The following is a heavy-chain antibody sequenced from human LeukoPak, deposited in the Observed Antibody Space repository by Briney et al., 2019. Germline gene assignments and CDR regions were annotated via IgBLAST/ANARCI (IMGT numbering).Heavy chain of an antibody. CDR1: GFTFSGYG. CDR3: AKDWGYTTMVSYYFDY. D-gene: IGHD5-18*01. CDR2: IWYDGNNK. Sequence: GRSLRLSCAASGFTFSGYGMHWVRQAPDEGLEWVAVIWYDGNNKYYADSVKGRFTISRDNSKNTLYLQMNSLRAEDTAVYYCAKDWGYTTMVSYYFDYWGQGALVTVSS. J-gene: IGHJ4*02. V-gene: IGHV3-33*06.